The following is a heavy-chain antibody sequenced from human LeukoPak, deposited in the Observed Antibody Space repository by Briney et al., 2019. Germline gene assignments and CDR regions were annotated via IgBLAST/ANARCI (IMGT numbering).Heavy chain of an antibody. Sequence: GGSLRLSCAASGFTFSGSAMHWVRQASGKGLEWVGRIRSKANSYATAYAASVKGGFTISRDDSKNTAYLQMNSLKTEDTAVYYCARTDTAMVAGVDYWGQGTLVTVSS. CDR3: ARTDTAMVAGVDY. J-gene: IGHJ4*02. V-gene: IGHV3-73*01. CDR2: IRSKANSYAT. D-gene: IGHD5-18*01. CDR1: GFTFSGSA.